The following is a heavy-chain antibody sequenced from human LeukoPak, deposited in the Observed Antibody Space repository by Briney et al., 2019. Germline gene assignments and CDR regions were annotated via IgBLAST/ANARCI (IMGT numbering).Heavy chain of an antibody. CDR3: ARHLSLFGSSRPHGWFDP. V-gene: IGHV5-51*01. Sequence: GESLKISCEGSGYSFTNYWIGWVRQMPGKGLEWMGIIYPGDSDTRYSPSFQGQVTISADKSISTAYLQWSSLKASDTAMYYCARHLSLFGSSRPHGWFDPWGQGTLVTVSS. CDR1: GYSFTNYW. D-gene: IGHD2-2*01. J-gene: IGHJ5*02. CDR2: IYPGDSDT.